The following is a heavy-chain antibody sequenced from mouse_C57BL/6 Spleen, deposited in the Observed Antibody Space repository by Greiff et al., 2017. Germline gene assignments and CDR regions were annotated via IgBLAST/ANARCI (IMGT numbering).Heavy chain of an antibody. CDR2: ISNGGGCT. V-gene: IGHV5-12*01. Sequence: EVKLVESGGGLVQPGGSLKLSCAASGFTFSDYYMYWVRQTPEKRLEWVASISNGGGCTYYPDTVKGRFTISRDNAKNNLYLQMSRLKSEDTAMYYCARHRSDYYSDYGGFAYWGQGTLVTVSA. CDR1: GFTFSDYY. CDR3: ARHRSDYYSDYGGFAY. J-gene: IGHJ3*01. D-gene: IGHD2-13*01.